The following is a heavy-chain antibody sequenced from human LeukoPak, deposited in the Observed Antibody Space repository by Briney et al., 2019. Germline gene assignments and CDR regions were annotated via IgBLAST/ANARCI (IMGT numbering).Heavy chain of an antibody. V-gene: IGHV1-69*05. D-gene: IGHD2-2*01. CDR3: ARTSLGYCSSTSCSYYYYYMDV. CDR2: IIPIFGTA. J-gene: IGHJ6*03. CDR1: GGTFSSYA. Sequence: SVKVSCKASGGTFSSYAISWVRQAPVQGLEWMGGIIPIFGTANYAQKFQGRVTITTDESTSTAYMELSSLGSEDTAVYYCARTSLGYCSSTSCSYYYYYMDVWGKGTTVTVSS.